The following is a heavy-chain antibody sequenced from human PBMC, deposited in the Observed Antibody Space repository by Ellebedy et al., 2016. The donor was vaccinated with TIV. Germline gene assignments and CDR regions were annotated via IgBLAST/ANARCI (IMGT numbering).Heavy chain of an antibody. CDR3: AKRNGGIAAFEGGY. Sequence: GESLKISXAASGFTFSSYAMSWVRQAPGKGLEWVSVISGGGGRTYYADSVKGRFTISRDNSKNTLYLQMNSLRAEDTAVYYCAKRNGGIAAFEGGYWGQGTLVTVSS. CDR1: GFTFSSYA. V-gene: IGHV3-23*01. J-gene: IGHJ4*02. D-gene: IGHD6-25*01. CDR2: ISGGGGRT.